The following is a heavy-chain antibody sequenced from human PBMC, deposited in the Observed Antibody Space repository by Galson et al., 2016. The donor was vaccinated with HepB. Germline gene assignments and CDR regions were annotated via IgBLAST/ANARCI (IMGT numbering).Heavy chain of an antibody. CDR1: GYTFTTYN. CDR3: TRGDGFWAGWTY. Sequence: SVKVSCKASGYTFTTYNIHWVRLAPGQGLEWMGIINPSGGSPNYAQKFQGRVTLTSDTSTSTVFMQLGSLRSDDTAVYHCTRGDGFWAGWTYWGQGTLVTVSS. CDR2: INPSGGSP. V-gene: IGHV1-46*03. D-gene: IGHD3/OR15-3a*01. J-gene: IGHJ4*02.